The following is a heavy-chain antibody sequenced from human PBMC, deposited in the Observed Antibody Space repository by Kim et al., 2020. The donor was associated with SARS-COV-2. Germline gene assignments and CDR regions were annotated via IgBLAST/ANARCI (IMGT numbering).Heavy chain of an antibody. CDR3: ASPRMAGKELGPFRGWFDP. CDR2: INHSGST. J-gene: IGHJ5*02. CDR1: GGSFSGYY. Sequence: SETLSLTCAVYGGSFSGYYWSWIRQPPGKGLEWIGEINHSGSTNYNPSLKSRVTISVDTSKNQFSLKLSSVTAADTAVYYCASPRMAGKELGPFRGWFDPWGQGTLVTVSS. V-gene: IGHV4-34*01. D-gene: IGHD6-19*01.